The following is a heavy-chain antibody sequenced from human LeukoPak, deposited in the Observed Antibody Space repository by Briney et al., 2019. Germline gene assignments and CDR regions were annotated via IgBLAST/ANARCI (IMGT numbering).Heavy chain of an antibody. V-gene: IGHV1-69*13. CDR3: ARDESRYYYDSSGYYPPHFDY. CDR1: GGTFGRYA. D-gene: IGHD3-22*01. J-gene: IGHJ4*02. Sequence: ASVKVSCKASGGTFGRYAISWVRQAPGQGLEWMGGIIPIFGTANYAQKFQGRVTITADESTSTAYMELSSLRSEDTAVYYCARDESRYYYDSSGYYPPHFDYWGQGTLVTVSS. CDR2: IIPIFGTA.